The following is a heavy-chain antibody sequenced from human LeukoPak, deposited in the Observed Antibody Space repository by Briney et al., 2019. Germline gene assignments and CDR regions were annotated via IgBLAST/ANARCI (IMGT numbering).Heavy chain of an antibody. D-gene: IGHD1-26*01. Sequence: GGCLRLSCAASGFTLNTYAMSWVRQAPGKGLEWVANIRQDGSEKYYVDSVKGRFTISRDNAKNSLYLQMNSLRAEDTAVYYCARVQSGSYLEIDYWGQGTLVTVSS. V-gene: IGHV3-7*01. CDR3: ARVQSGSYLEIDY. J-gene: IGHJ4*02. CDR1: GFTLNTYA. CDR2: IRQDGSEK.